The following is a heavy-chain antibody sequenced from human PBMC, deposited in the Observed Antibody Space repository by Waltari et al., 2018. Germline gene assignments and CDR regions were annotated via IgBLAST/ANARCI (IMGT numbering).Heavy chain of an antibody. J-gene: IGHJ6*03. CDR3: ARQGGEVVVVPAARYYYYYYMDV. Sequence: QVQLQESGPGLVKPSETLSLTCTVSGGSISSYYWSWIRQPPGKGLEWIGYIYYSGSTNYNPSLKSRVTISVDTSKNQFSLKLSSVTAADTAVYYCARQGGEVVVVPAARYYYYYYMDVWGKGTTVTISS. V-gene: IGHV4-59*08. D-gene: IGHD2-2*01. CDR1: GGSISSYY. CDR2: IYYSGST.